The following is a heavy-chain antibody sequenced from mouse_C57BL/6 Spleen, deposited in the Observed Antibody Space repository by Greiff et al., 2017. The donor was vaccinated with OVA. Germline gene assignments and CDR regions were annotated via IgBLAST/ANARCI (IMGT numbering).Heavy chain of an antibody. Sequence: QVQLQQSGAELVRPGASVTLSCKASGYTFTDYEMHWVKQTPVHGLEWIGAIDPETGGTAYNQKFKGKAILTADKSSSTAYMELRSLTSEDSAVYYGTRDPITTVGYAMDYWGQGTSVTVSS. CDR1: GYTFTDYE. V-gene: IGHV1-15*01. D-gene: IGHD1-1*01. CDR2: IDPETGGT. CDR3: TRDPITTVGYAMDY. J-gene: IGHJ4*01.